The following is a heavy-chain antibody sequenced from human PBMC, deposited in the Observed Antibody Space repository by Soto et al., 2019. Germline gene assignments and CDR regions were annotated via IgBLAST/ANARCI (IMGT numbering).Heavy chain of an antibody. CDR3: AKVSDSSAHTSYFDL. V-gene: IGHV3-23*01. Sequence: EVQLLESGGGLVQPGGSLRLSCAASGFTFSSYAMSWVRQAPGKGLEWVSAISGSGGSTYYADSVKGRFTISRDNSKNTRSLQMNCLGDGVSAVYYCAKVSDSSAHTSYFDLWGRGTLVTVSS. CDR2: ISGSGGST. CDR1: GFTFSSYA. J-gene: IGHJ2*01. D-gene: IGHD3-22*01.